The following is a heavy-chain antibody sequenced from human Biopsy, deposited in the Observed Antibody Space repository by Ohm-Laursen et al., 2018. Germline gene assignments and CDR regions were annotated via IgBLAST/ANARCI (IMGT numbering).Heavy chain of an antibody. CDR3: ARERDP. Sequence: ASVKVSCKASGFTFNRSAMQWVRQARGQRLEWIGWIVVGGGNTNYAQKFQERVTITRDMSTSTAYMELSRLTSDDTAVYYCARERDPWGQGTLVTVSS. CDR1: GFTFNRSA. J-gene: IGHJ5*02. CDR2: IVVGGGNT. V-gene: IGHV1-58*02.